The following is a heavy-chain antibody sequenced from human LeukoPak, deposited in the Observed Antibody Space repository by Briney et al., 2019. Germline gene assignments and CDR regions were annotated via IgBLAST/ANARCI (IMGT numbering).Heavy chain of an antibody. V-gene: IGHV1-2*02. CDR3: ARHTTEYTSPRDSFNI. CDR2: INPNSGGT. CDR1: GYTFTGYY. D-gene: IGHD2/OR15-2a*01. Sequence: ASVKVSCKASGYTFTGYYMHWVRQAPGQGLEWMGWINPNSGGTNYAQKFQGRVTMTRDTSISTAYMELSRLRSEDTAVYYCARHTTEYTSPRDSFNIWGQGTMVTVSS. J-gene: IGHJ3*02.